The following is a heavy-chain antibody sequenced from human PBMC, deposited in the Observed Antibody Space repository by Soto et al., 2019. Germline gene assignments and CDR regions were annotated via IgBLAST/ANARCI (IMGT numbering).Heavy chain of an antibody. CDR3: MDPPFHP. Sequence: EVQLLESGGGSVQPGGSLRLSCAASGFTFTNYAMSWVRQAPGKGLEWVSTVSASGRETYYADSVKGRFTISRDNSRNTVHLQMSSLRVEDTARYYCMDPPFHPWGQGTLVTVSS. CDR2: VSASGRET. V-gene: IGHV3-23*01. J-gene: IGHJ5*02. CDR1: GFTFTNYA.